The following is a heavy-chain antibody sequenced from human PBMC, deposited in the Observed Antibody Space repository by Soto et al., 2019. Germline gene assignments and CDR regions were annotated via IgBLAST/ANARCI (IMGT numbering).Heavy chain of an antibody. CDR3: ARDGAAVRDTHGMDV. Sequence: QVQLQESGPGLVKPSETLSLTCTVSGGSISSYYWSWIRQPPGKGLEWIGYIYHSGSTIYNPSLKSRVTISVDMSKNQFSLKLSSVTAADTAVYYCARDGAAVRDTHGMDVWGQGTTVTVSS. CDR2: IYHSGST. V-gene: IGHV4-59*01. D-gene: IGHD3-16*01. CDR1: GGSISSYY. J-gene: IGHJ6*02.